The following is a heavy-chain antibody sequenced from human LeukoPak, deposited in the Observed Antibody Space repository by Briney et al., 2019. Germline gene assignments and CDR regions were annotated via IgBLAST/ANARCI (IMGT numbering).Heavy chain of an antibody. Sequence: ASVKVSCKASGGTFISYAISWVRQAPGQGLEWMGGIIPIFGTASYAQKFQGRVTITTDESTSTAYMELSSLRSEDTAVYYCAPDCSSTSCYGYWGQGTLVTVSS. D-gene: IGHD2-2*01. J-gene: IGHJ4*02. CDR2: IIPIFGTA. V-gene: IGHV1-69*05. CDR1: GGTFISYA. CDR3: APDCSSTSCYGY.